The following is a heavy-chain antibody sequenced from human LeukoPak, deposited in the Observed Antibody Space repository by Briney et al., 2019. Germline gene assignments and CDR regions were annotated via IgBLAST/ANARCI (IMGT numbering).Heavy chain of an antibody. Sequence: PGGSLRLSCAASGFTFSSYSMNWVRQAPGEGLEWVSYISSSSSTIYYADSVKGRFTISRDNAKNSLYLQMNSLRAEDTAVYYCARDRAADDAFDIWGQGTMVTVSS. CDR2: ISSSSSTI. CDR3: ARDRAADDAFDI. D-gene: IGHD6-25*01. CDR1: GFTFSSYS. V-gene: IGHV3-48*01. J-gene: IGHJ3*02.